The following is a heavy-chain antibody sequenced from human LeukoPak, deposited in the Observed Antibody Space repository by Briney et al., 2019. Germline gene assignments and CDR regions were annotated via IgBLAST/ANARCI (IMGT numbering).Heavy chain of an antibody. D-gene: IGHD5-24*01. Sequence: PSETLSFTCMVSGGXISSYYWSWIRQPPGKGLEGIGFIYYSGSANYNPSLKSRVTISVGTSKHQFSLTLSSVTAADTAVYYCARGRWLQFPDYWGQGTLVTVSP. CDR3: ARGRWLQFPDY. CDR1: GGXISSYY. CDR2: IYYSGSA. V-gene: IGHV4-59*08. J-gene: IGHJ4*02.